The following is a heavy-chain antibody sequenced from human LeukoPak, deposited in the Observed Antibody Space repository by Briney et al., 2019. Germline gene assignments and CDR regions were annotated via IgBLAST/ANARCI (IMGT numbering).Heavy chain of an antibody. V-gene: IGHV4-39*02. Sequence: SETLSLTCTVSGGSVSGSTYYWGWIRQPPGKGLEWIGSVYYSGSTYYNSSLKSRITISVDTSWKHFSLKLSSVTAADTAVYYCARASINYCSSTSCSTYYFDYWGQGTLVTVSS. CDR1: GGSVSGSTYY. CDR3: ARASINYCSSTSCSTYYFDY. J-gene: IGHJ4*02. CDR2: VYYSGST. D-gene: IGHD2-2*01.